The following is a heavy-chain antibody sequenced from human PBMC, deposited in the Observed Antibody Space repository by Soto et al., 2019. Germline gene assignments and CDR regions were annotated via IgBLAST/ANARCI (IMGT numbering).Heavy chain of an antibody. CDR3: ARGRYCLTGRCFPNWFDS. CDR1: GDSVSNLNYF. J-gene: IGHJ5*01. D-gene: IGHD7-27*01. Sequence: SETLSLTCSVSGDSVSNLNYFWAWIRQPPGQALEYIGYIYKSATTYYNPSFESRVAISVDTSKSQFSLNVTSVTAADTAVYFCARGRYCLTGRCFPNWFDSWGQGALVTVSS. CDR2: IYKSATT. V-gene: IGHV4-30-4*01.